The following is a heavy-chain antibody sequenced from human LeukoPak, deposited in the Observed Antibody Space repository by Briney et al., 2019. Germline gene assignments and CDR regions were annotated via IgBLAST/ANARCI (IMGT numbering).Heavy chain of an antibody. CDR3: ARVPPPYGSGSYYNPDGYYYMDV. CDR1: GYTFTSYG. Sequence: GASVKVSCKASGYTFTSYGISWVRQAPGQGLEWMGWISAYNGNTNYAQKLQGRVTMTTDTSTSTAYMELRSLRSEDTAVYYCARVPPPYGSGSYYNPDGYYYMDVWGKGTTVTVSS. CDR2: ISAYNGNT. J-gene: IGHJ6*03. V-gene: IGHV1-18*01. D-gene: IGHD3-10*01.